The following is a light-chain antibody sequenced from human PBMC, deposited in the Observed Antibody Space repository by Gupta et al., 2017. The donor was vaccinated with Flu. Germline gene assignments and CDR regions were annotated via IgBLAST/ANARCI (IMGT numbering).Light chain of an antibody. Sequence: EIVLTQSPGTLSLSPGERATLSCRASQSVSSSYLAWYQQKPGQAPRLLIYGASSRATGIPDRFSGSGSGXDFTLTXSRREPEDFAVYYCQQYGSSPAFGXGTKVEIK. CDR3: QQYGSSPA. CDR2: GAS. J-gene: IGKJ4*01. CDR1: QSVSSSY. V-gene: IGKV3-20*01.